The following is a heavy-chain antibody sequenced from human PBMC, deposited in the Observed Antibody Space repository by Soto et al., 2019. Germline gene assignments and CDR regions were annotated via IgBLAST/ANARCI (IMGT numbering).Heavy chain of an antibody. Sequence: QVQLVQSGGGVVQPGRSLRLSCEVSGLTFSNFGMHWVRQAPGKGLEWVAIISNEGRDERYAGSVRGRFTISRDNSKNTLYLQMNSLRAEDTAVYYCAKGCGTGTSCYIIDSWGQGTLVTVSS. J-gene: IGHJ4*02. CDR3: AKGCGTGTSCYIIDS. D-gene: IGHD2-2*02. V-gene: IGHV3-30*18. CDR2: ISNEGRDE. CDR1: GLTFSNFG.